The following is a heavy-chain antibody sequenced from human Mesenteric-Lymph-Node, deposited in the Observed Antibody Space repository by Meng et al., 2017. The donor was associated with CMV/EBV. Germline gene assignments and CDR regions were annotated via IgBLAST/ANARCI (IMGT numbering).Heavy chain of an antibody. Sequence: GGSLRLSCEASGFTFSSYGMHWVRQAPGKGLEWVAFIRYDESNIWYADSVKGRFTISRDNSKNTLYLQMNNLRTEDTAVYYCAKELWIQLWLDAMDVWGQGTTVTVSS. V-gene: IGHV3-30*02. J-gene: IGHJ6*02. D-gene: IGHD5-18*01. CDR3: AKELWIQLWLDAMDV. CDR2: IRYDESNI. CDR1: GFTFSSYG.